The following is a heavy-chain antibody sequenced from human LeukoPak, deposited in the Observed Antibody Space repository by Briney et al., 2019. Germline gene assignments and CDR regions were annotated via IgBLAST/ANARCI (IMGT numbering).Heavy chain of an antibody. CDR2: VYYGRTT. CDR3: VRHDGRGGATMGAFDS. V-gene: IGHV4-59*05. CDR1: GGSISSYY. Sequence: PSETLSLTCTVSGGSISSYYWNWIRQPPGKGLEWIGSVYYGRTTYYSPSLDSRVTISLDTSANQFSLQLNSVTAADTAVYYCVRHDGRGGATMGAFDSWGQGSLVTVSS. J-gene: IGHJ5*01. D-gene: IGHD4/OR15-4a*01.